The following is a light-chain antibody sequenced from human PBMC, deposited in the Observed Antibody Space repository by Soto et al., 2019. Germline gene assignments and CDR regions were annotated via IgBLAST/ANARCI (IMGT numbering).Light chain of an antibody. Sequence: EIVLTQSPGTLSLSPGERATLSCRASQSVSRSYLAWYQQKPGQAPRLLIYGASIRATGIPDRFSGSGSGTDFTLTISRLEPEDLAVFYCQQYGSSLATFGQGTKVEIK. CDR2: GAS. V-gene: IGKV3-20*01. CDR3: QQYGSSLAT. CDR1: QSVSRSY. J-gene: IGKJ1*01.